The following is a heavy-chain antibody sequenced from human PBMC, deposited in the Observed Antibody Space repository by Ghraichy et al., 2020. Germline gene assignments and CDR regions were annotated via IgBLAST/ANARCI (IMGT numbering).Heavy chain of an antibody. CDR1: GGSISSSSYY. J-gene: IGHJ4*02. Sequence: SLTCTVSGGSISSSSYYWGWIRQPPGKGLEWIGSIYYSGDTYYNPSLRSRVTISVDTSKNQFSLKLNSVTAADTAVYYCARHSEHSRFDSWGQGTLVTVSS. CDR2: IYYSGDT. V-gene: IGHV4-39*01. D-gene: IGHD1-14*01. CDR3: ARHSEHSRFDS.